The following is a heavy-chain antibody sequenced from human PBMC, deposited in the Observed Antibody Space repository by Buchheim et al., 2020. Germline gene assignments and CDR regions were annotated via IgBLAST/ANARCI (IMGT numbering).Heavy chain of an antibody. Sequence: QVQLVQSGAEVKKPGASVKVSCKASGYTFTSYYMHWVRQAPGQGLELMGIINPSGGSTSYAQKFQGRVTMTRDTSTSTVYMELSSLRSEDTAVYYCAKNIAAAGTDYYGMDVWGQGTT. CDR1: GYTFTSYY. J-gene: IGHJ6*02. D-gene: IGHD6-13*01. CDR3: AKNIAAAGTDYYGMDV. V-gene: IGHV1-46*01. CDR2: INPSGGST.